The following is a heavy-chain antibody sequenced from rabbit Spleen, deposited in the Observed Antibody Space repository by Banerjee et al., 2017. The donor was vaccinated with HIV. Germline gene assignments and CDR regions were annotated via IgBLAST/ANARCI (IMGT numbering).Heavy chain of an antibody. D-gene: IGHD6-1*01. CDR1: GFSFSSNDY. CDR2: IAGSSSGFT. V-gene: IGHV1S40*01. Sequence: QSLEESGGDLVKPGASLTLTCTASGFSFSSNDYMCWVRQAPGKGLEWISCIAGSSSGFTYSATWAKGRFTCSKTSSTTVTLQMTSLTVADTATYFCARDAGYGGDAYGINNLWGPGTLVTVS. CDR3: ARDAGYGGDAYGINNL. J-gene: IGHJ4*01.